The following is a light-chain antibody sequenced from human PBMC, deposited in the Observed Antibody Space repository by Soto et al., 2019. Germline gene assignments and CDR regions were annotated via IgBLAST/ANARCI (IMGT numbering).Light chain of an antibody. CDR1: QSISKY. CDR3: QQYNSCPRT. V-gene: IGKV3-15*01. J-gene: IGKJ3*01. CDR2: GAS. Sequence: TQSPASLSLSVGDRSTITCRASQSISKYLAWYQHQPGQVPRLLIHGASTRATGIPARFSGSGYGTEFTLTISSLQSEDVAAYYCQQYNSCPRTFGPGTKVDIK.